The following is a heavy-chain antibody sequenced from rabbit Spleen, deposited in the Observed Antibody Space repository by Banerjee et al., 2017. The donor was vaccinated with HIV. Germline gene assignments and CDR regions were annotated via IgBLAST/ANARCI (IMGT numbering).Heavy chain of an antibody. D-gene: IGHD1-1*01. CDR2: IYSGSSGST. CDR1: GFTLSSYY. V-gene: IGHV1S45*01. CDR3: ARDLVAVIGWNFKL. J-gene: IGHJ4*01. Sequence: QQQLEESGGGVVKPEGSLTLTCTASGFTLSSYYMCWVRQAPGKGLEWIGCIYSGSSGSTYYASWAKGRFTISKTASTTVTLEMTSLTAADTATYFCARDLVAVIGWNFKLWGQGTLVTVS.